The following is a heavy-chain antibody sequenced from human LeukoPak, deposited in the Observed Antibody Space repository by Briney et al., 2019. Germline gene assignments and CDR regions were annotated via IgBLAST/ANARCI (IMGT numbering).Heavy chain of an antibody. CDR1: GGSISGYY. CDR2: IYTSWNT. Sequence: SETLSLTCTVSGGSISGYYWSWLRQPAGKGLEWIGRIYTSWNTNYNPSLKSRVTMSVATSRTQFSLKLSSVTAADTAVYYCARDSYDSSGYCYFDYWGQGTLVTVSS. CDR3: ARDSYDSSGYCYFDY. D-gene: IGHD3-22*01. J-gene: IGHJ4*02. V-gene: IGHV4-4*07.